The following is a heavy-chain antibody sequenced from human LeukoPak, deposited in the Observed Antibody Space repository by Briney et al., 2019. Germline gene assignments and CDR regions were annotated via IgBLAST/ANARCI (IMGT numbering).Heavy chain of an antibody. J-gene: IGHJ4*02. CDR2: ITSGSSYR. CDR3: ATDSAPDY. Sequence: GGSLRLSCAASGFTFSSYNMNWVRQAPGKGLEWVSSITSGSSYRFYADSVKGRFTISRDNAKNSLYLQMNSLRAEDTAVYYCATDSAPDYWGQGTLVTVSS. CDR1: GFTFSSYN. V-gene: IGHV3-21*01.